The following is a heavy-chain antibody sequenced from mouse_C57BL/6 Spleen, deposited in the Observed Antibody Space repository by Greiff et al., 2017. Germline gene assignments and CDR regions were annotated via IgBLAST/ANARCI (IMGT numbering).Heavy chain of an antibody. V-gene: IGHV14-3*01. CDR3: ARSIVSPYYYAMDY. D-gene: IGHD6-2*01. CDR1: GFNIKNTY. CDR2: IDPANGNT. J-gene: IGHJ4*01. Sequence: EVQGVESVAELVRPGASVKLSCTASGFNIKNTYMHWVKQRPEQGLEWIGRIDPANGNTKYAPKFQGKATITADTSSNTAYLQLSSLTSEDTAIYYCARSIVSPYYYAMDYWGQGTSVTVSS.